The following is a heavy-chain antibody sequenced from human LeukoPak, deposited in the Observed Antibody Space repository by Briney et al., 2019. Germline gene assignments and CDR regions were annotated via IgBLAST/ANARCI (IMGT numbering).Heavy chain of an antibody. CDR2: ISSSSSYI. CDR1: GSTFSSYS. J-gene: IGHJ4*02. D-gene: IGHD2-2*03. V-gene: IGHV3-21*01. CDR3: ARVQGVGYCSSTSCYDFDY. Sequence: GGSLRLSCAASGSTFSSYSMNWVRQAPGKGLEWVSSISSSSSYIYYADSVKGRFTISRDNAKNSLYLQMNSLRAEDTAVYYCARVQGVGYCSSTSCYDFDYWGQGTLVTVSS.